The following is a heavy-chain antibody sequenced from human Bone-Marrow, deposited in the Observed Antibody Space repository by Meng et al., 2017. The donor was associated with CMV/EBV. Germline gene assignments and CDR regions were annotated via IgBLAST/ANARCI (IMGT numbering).Heavy chain of an antibody. J-gene: IGHJ3*02. V-gene: IGHV4-34*01. CDR2: INHSGST. CDR3: ARHRYSGSYSGAFDI. D-gene: IGHD1-26*01. CDR1: GGSFSGYY. Sequence: SETLSLTCAVYGGSFSGYYWSWIRQPPGKGLEWIGEINHSGSTNYNPSLKSRVTISVDTSKNQFSLKLSSVTAADTAVYYCARHRYSGSYSGAFDIWGQGTMV.